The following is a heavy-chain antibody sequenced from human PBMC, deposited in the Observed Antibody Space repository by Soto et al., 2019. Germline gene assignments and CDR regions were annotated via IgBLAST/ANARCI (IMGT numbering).Heavy chain of an antibody. CDR2: IHYSGST. CDR1: GGSISSYY. V-gene: IGHV4-59*04. J-gene: IGHJ4*02. D-gene: IGHD3-22*01. Sequence: PSETLSLTCTVSGGSISSYYWTWIRQPPGKGLEWIGNIHYSGSTYYDSSLKSRVTISVDTSRNQFSLKLSSVTAADTAVYYCASQHYYDSSGYYVVYWGQGTLVTVS. CDR3: ASQHYYDSSGYYVVY.